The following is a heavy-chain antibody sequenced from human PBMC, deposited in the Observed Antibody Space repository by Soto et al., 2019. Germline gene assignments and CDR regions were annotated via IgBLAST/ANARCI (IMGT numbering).Heavy chain of an antibody. CDR3: AKIAVAENPWRSDAFDI. CDR2: ISSNGGST. Sequence: PGGSLRLSCAASGFTFSSYAMHWVRQAPGKGLEYVSAISSNGGSTYYADSVKGRFTISRDNSKNSLYLQMNSLRAEDTAVYYCAKIAVAENPWRSDAFDIWGQGTMVTVSS. J-gene: IGHJ3*02. CDR1: GFTFSSYA. V-gene: IGHV3-64*04. D-gene: IGHD6-19*01.